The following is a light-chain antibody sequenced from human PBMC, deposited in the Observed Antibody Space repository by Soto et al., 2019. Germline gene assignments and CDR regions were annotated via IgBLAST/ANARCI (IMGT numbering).Light chain of an antibody. CDR1: NSDIGGYNY. V-gene: IGLV2-11*01. J-gene: IGLJ3*02. CDR3: GSVAGKDTFGV. Sequence: QSALTQPRSVSGSPGQSVTISCTGTNSDIGGYNYVSWYQQHPGKAPKVMIYDASRRPSGVPDRFSGSKSGNTASLTNSGLAAEDEVDYYGGSVAGKDTFGVFGRGTKVTVL. CDR2: DAS.